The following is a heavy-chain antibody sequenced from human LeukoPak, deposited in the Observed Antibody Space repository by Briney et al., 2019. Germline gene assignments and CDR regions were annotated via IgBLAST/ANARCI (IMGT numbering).Heavy chain of an antibody. CDR2: INHSGST. CDR1: GGSFSGYY. CDR3: ARGGGYDFWSGYYPSLNY. V-gene: IGHV4-34*01. J-gene: IGHJ4*02. Sequence: SETLSLTCAVYGGSFSGYYWSWIRQPPGKGLEWIGEINHSGSTNYNPSLKSRVTISVDTSKNQFSLKLGSVTAADTAVYYCARGGGYDFWSGYYPSLNYWGQGTLVTVSS. D-gene: IGHD3-3*01.